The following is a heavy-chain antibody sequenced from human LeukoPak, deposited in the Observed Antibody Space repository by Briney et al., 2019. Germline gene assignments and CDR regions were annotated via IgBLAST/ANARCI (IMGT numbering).Heavy chain of an antibody. Sequence: ASVKVSCKASGYTFTSYGISWVRQAPGQGLEWMGWISAYNGNTNYAQKLQGRVTMTTDTSTSTAYMELRSLRSDDTAVYYCARDMYSSSWSAEYFQHWGQGTLVTVSS. V-gene: IGHV1-18*01. D-gene: IGHD6-13*01. CDR3: ARDMYSSSWSAEYFQH. J-gene: IGHJ1*01. CDR1: GYTFTSYG. CDR2: ISAYNGNT.